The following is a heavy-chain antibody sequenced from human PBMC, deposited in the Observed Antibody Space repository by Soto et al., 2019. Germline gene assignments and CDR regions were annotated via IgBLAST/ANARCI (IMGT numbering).Heavy chain of an antibody. Sequence: GGSLRLSCAASGFTFSSYGMHWVRQAPGKGLEWVAVISYDGSNKYYADSVKGRFTISRDNSKNTLYLQMNSLRAEDTAVYYCAKGGSYYYYYGMDVWGQGTTVTVSS. CDR1: GFTFSSYG. D-gene: IGHD1-26*01. V-gene: IGHV3-30*18. CDR2: ISYDGSNK. CDR3: AKGGSYYYYYGMDV. J-gene: IGHJ6*02.